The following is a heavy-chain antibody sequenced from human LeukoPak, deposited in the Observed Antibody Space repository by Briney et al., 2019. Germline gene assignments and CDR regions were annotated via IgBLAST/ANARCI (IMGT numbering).Heavy chain of an antibody. Sequence: PGGSLRLSCAASGFTFSSYWMSWVRQAPGKGLEWVANIKQDGSEKYYVDSVKGRFTISRDNAKHSLYLQMNSLRAEDTAVYYCARALDGYNSPAGDYWGQGTLVTVSS. J-gene: IGHJ4*02. CDR3: ARALDGYNSPAGDY. D-gene: IGHD5-24*01. CDR2: IKQDGSEK. V-gene: IGHV3-7*01. CDR1: GFTFSSYW.